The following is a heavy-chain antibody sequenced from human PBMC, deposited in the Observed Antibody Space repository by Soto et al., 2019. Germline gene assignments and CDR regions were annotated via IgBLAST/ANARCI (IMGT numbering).Heavy chain of an antibody. Sequence: GESLKISCKDSGDKFTNYWIAWVRQMSGKGLEWMGIIHVGTSDIRYTPSFKGRFTISRDDSKNTAYLQMNSLKSEDTAVYYCTRLGYCSGGSCPTDFWGQGTLVTVSS. V-gene: IGHV5-51*01. CDR3: TRLGYCSGGSCPTDF. J-gene: IGHJ4*02. CDR1: GDKFTNYW. D-gene: IGHD2-15*01. CDR2: IHVGTSDI.